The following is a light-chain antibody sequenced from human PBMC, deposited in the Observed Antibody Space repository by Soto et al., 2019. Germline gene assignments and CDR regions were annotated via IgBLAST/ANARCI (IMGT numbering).Light chain of an antibody. CDR3: LQHNSYPRT. CDR2: VAS. V-gene: IGKV1-17*03. CDR1: QDISNH. Sequence: DIQMTQSPSAMSASVGDRVTITCRASQDISNHLAWFQQKPGKVPKRLIYVASSLQSGVPSRFSGSGSGTEFTLTIRSLQPEDFATYYCLQHNSYPRTFGQGNKVEIK. J-gene: IGKJ1*01.